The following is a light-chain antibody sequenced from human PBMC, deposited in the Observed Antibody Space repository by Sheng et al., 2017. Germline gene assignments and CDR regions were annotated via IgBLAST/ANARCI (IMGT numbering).Light chain of an antibody. Sequence: EIVLTQSPATLSLSPGERATLSCTASQSINNYLAWYQQRPGQPPRLLIYDASNRATGIPARFSGSGSGTDFTLTISSLQPEDFATYYCQQYNNWPLTFGGGTKVEIK. V-gene: IGKV3-11*01. J-gene: IGKJ4*01. CDR3: QQYNNWPLT. CDR1: QSINNY. CDR2: DAS.